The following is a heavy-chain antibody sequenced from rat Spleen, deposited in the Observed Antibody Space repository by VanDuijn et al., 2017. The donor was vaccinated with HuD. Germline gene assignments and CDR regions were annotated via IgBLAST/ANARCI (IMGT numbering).Heavy chain of an antibody. CDR1: GFTFSNFD. J-gene: IGHJ2*01. CDR3: ATETYFGYNYHHY. D-gene: IGHD1-9*01. Sequence: EVQLVESGGGFVQPGRSLKLSCAASGFTFSNFDMAWVRQAPTKGLEWVASIGPSGGSTYYRDSVKGRFTISRDNAKNTLCLQMDSLRSEDTATYYCATETYFGYNYHHYWGQGVMVTVSS. CDR2: IGPSGGST. V-gene: IGHV5-19*01.